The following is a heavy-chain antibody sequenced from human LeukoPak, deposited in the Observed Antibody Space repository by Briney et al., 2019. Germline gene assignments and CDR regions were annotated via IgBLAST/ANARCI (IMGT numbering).Heavy chain of an antibody. V-gene: IGHV3-7*01. Sequence: GGPLRLSCAASGLAFSAYWMSWVRQAPGMGLEWVANINQGGNQDAYVASVRGRFTVSRDNAKNSLYLQMNSLRAEDTAVYYCARDPYDGGGYGAFDIWGRGTMVTVSS. J-gene: IGHJ3*02. D-gene: IGHD3-22*01. CDR3: ARDPYDGGGYGAFDI. CDR2: INQGGNQD. CDR1: GLAFSAYW.